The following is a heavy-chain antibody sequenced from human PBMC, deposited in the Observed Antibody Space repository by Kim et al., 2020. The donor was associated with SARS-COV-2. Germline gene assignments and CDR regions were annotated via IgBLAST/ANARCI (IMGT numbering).Heavy chain of an antibody. CDR1: GFTFSNAW. CDR3: TTDPPYSSGWSGDY. CDR2: IKSKTDGGTT. V-gene: IGHV3-15*01. D-gene: IGHD6-19*01. J-gene: IGHJ4*02. Sequence: GGSLRLSCAASGFTFSNAWMSWVRQAPGKGLEWVGRIKSKTDGGTTDYAAPVKGRFTISRDDSKNTLYLQMNSLKTEDTAVYYCTTDPPYSSGWSGDYWGQGTLVTVSS.